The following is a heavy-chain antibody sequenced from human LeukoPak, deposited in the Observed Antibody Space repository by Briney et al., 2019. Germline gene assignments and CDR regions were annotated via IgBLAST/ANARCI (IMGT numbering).Heavy chain of an antibody. CDR1: GLTFSSYS. J-gene: IGHJ4*02. Sequence: PGGSLRLSCAASGLTFSSYSMNWVRQAPGKGLEWVSYISSSSSTIYYADSVKGRFTISRDNAKNSLYLQMNSLRAEDTAVYYCARGSVTKPTRGDYWGQGTLVTVSS. V-gene: IGHV3-48*01. CDR3: ARGSVTKPTRGDY. CDR2: ISSSSSTI. D-gene: IGHD4-11*01.